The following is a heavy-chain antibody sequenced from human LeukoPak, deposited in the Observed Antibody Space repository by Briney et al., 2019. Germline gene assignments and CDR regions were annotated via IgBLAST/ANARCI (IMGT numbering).Heavy chain of an antibody. J-gene: IGHJ4*02. CDR2: INPNSGGT. D-gene: IGHD3-10*01. CDR3: AILPDQGYYYGSGSLDY. V-gene: IGHV1-2*06. Sequence: ASVKVSCKASGYTFTGYYMHWVRQAPGQGLEWMGRINPNSGGTNYAQKFQGRATMTRDTSISTAYMELSRLRSNDTAVYYCAILPDQGYYYGSGSLDYWGQGTLVTVSS. CDR1: GYTFTGYY.